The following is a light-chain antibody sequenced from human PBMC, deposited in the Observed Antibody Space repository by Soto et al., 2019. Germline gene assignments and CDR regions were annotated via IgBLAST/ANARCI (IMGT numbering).Light chain of an antibody. CDR2: PVC. CDR1: QGISSY. Sequence: AIRMTQSPSSFSASTGDRVTITCRASQGISSYLVWFRQKPGRAPNLLIFPVCTLQSEFPSKFSGRGSWTDFTLAISCLQSDDFATDSCQQSYSSFPGSFGQGTKVEIK. V-gene: IGKV1-8*01. CDR3: QQSYSSFPGS. J-gene: IGKJ1*01.